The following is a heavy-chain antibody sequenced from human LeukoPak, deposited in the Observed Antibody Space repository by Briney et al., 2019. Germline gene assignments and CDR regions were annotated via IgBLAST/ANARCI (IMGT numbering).Heavy chain of an antibody. CDR2: ISAYNGNT. J-gene: IGHJ4*02. CDR1: GGTFSSYA. Sequence: GASVKVSCKASGGTFSSYAISWVRQAPGQGLEWMGWISAYNGNTNYAQKLQGRVTMTTDTSTSTAYMELRSLRSDDTAVYYCARGPYYYDSSGYYFDYWGQGTLVTVSS. CDR3: ARGPYYYDSSGYYFDY. V-gene: IGHV1-18*01. D-gene: IGHD3-22*01.